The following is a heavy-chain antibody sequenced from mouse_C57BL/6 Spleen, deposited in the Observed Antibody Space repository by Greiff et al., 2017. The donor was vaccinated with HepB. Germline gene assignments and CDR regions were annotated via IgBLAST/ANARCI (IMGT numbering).Heavy chain of an antibody. CDR2: IYPGDGDT. J-gene: IGHJ3*01. Sequence: VQLQQSGAELVKPGASVKISCKASGYAFSSYWMNGVKQRPGKGLEWIGQIYPGDGDTNYNGKFKGKATLTADKSSSTAYMQLSSLTSEDSAVYFCARDYDGWAWFAYWGQGTLVTVSA. CDR3: ARDYDGWAWFAY. D-gene: IGHD2-4*01. CDR1: GYAFSSYW. V-gene: IGHV1-80*01.